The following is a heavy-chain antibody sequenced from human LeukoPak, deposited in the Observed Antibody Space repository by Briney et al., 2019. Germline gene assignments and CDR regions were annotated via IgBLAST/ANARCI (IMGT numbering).Heavy chain of an antibody. Sequence: GGSLRLSCAASGFTFSSYWMHWVRHAPGKGLVWVSRINSDGSSTSYADSVKGRFTISRDNAKNTLFLQMNSLRAEDTAVYYCALTNCDIFTDWGQGTLVTVSS. D-gene: IGHD3-9*01. CDR3: ALTNCDIFTD. V-gene: IGHV3-74*01. CDR1: GFTFSSYW. J-gene: IGHJ4*02. CDR2: INSDGSST.